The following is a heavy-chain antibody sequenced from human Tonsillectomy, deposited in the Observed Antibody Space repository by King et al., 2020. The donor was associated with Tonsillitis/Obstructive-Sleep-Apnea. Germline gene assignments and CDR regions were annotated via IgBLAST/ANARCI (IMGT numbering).Heavy chain of an antibody. CDR2: IIPMFGTT. CDR3: ARGENSVDM. V-gene: IGHV1-69*01. Sequence: VQLVESGAEVKKPGSSVKVSCKASGGTFDNYAITWVRQAPGQGLEWMGWIIPMFGTTSDSQKLQGRVTMTADEATGTAYMELTNLTSEDTAFYYCARGENSVDMWGQGTTVTVSS. CDR1: GGTFDNYA. D-gene: IGHD1-26*01. J-gene: IGHJ3*02.